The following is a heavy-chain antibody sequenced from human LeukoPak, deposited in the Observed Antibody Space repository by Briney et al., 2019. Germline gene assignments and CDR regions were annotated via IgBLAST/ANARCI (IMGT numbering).Heavy chain of an antibody. V-gene: IGHV4-59*08. Sequence: SETLSLTCTVSGGSMSSYYWSWIRQPPGKGLEWIAYIYYSGNTNYNPSLKSRVTVSLDTPKNQFSLRLTSVTATDTAVYYCANGDYYDSGGYDYYYYMDAWGKGTTVTVSS. CDR3: ANGDYYDSGGYDYYYYMDA. CDR1: GGSMSSYY. J-gene: IGHJ6*03. D-gene: IGHD3-22*01. CDR2: IYYSGNT.